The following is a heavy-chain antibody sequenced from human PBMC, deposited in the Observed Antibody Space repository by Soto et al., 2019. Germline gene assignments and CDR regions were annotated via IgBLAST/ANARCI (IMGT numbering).Heavy chain of an antibody. CDR3: ARGTGGSASHGMDV. J-gene: IGHJ6*02. CDR2: IHGSGRT. Sequence: QVQLQESGPGLVKPSETLSLTCTVSGGSISSSYWSWIRQSPGKGLEWTGDIHGSGRTNYNPSLRSRVTISVDTSTNQLSLRLSSVTTADTAVYYCARGTGGSASHGMDVWGQGTTVTVSS. V-gene: IGHV4-59*01. D-gene: IGHD2-8*02. CDR1: GGSISSSY.